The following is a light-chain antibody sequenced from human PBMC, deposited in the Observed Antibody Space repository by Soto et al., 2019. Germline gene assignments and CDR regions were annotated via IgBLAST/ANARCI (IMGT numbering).Light chain of an antibody. CDR2: GAS. J-gene: IGKJ5*01. V-gene: IGKV3-20*01. CDR1: QSVSSSY. Sequence: EIVLTQSPATLSLSPGERATLSCRASQSVSSSYLAWYQQKPGQAPRLLIYGASTRATGIPDRFSGSGSGTDFTLTISRLEPEDFAVYYCQQYGRSITFGQGTRLEI. CDR3: QQYGRSIT.